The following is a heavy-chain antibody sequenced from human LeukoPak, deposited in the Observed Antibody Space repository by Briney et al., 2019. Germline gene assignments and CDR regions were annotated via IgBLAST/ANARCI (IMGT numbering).Heavy chain of an antibody. Sequence: PGGSLRLSCAASGFTFSSYAMSWVRQAPGKGLEWVSAISGSGGSTYYADSVKGRFTISRDNSKNTLYLQMNSLRAEDTAVYYCATLREIVVPAAIRGYFDYWGQGTLVTVSS. D-gene: IGHD2-2*01. V-gene: IGHV3-23*01. CDR3: ATLREIVVPAAIRGYFDY. CDR1: GFTFSSYA. CDR2: ISGSGGST. J-gene: IGHJ4*02.